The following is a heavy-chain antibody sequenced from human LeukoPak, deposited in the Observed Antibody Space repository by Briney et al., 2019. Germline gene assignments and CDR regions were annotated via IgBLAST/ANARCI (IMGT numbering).Heavy chain of an antibody. D-gene: IGHD2-2*01. CDR2: INHSGST. CDR1: GGSFSGYY. V-gene: IGHV4-34*01. J-gene: IGHJ4*02. CDR3: ARGRLTISIRYCSSTSCPSYYFDY. Sequence: SETLSLTCAVYGGSFSGYYWSWIRQPPGKGLEWIGEINHSGSTNYNPSLKSRVTISVDTSKNQFYLKLSSVTAADTAVYYCARGRLTISIRYCSSTSCPSYYFDYWGQGTLVTVSS.